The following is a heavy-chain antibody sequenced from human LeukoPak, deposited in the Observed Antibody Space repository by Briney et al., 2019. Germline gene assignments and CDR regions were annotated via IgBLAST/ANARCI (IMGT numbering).Heavy chain of an antibody. D-gene: IGHD3-10*01. CDR2: ISAYNGNT. CDR3: AREAYYYGSGSSNNWFDP. Sequence: ASVNVSCKASGYTFTSYGISWVRQAPGQGLEWMGWISAYNGNTNYAQKLQGRVTMTTDTSTSTAYMELRSLRSDDTAVYYCAREAYYYGSGSSNNWFDPWGQGTLVTVSS. CDR1: GYTFTSYG. J-gene: IGHJ5*02. V-gene: IGHV1-18*01.